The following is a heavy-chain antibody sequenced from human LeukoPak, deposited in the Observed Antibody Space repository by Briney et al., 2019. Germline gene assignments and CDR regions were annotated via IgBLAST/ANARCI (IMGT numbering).Heavy chain of an antibody. D-gene: IGHD4-17*01. V-gene: IGHV3-9*01. CDR1: GFTFDDYA. J-gene: IGHJ4*02. Sequence: GGSLRLSCAASGFTFDDYAMHWVRQAPGKGLEWVSGISWNSGSIGYADSVKGLFTISRDNAKNSLYLQMNSLRAEDTALYYCAKGSGGDYEGYFDYWGQGTLVTVSS. CDR3: AKGSGGDYEGYFDY. CDR2: ISWNSGSI.